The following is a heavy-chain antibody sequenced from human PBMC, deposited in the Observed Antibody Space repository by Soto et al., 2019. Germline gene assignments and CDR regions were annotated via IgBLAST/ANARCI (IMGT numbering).Heavy chain of an antibody. CDR1: GYTFSTYG. CDR3: ARMGDVPYYYYGMDV. J-gene: IGHJ6*02. V-gene: IGHV1-18*01. D-gene: IGHD3-16*01. Sequence: ASVKVSCKASGYTFSTYGISWVRQAPGQGLEWMGWISGYNGNTNYAPKLQGRITMTTDTSTTTAYMELRSLRSDDTTVYYCARMGDVPYYYYGMDVWGQGTTVTVSS. CDR2: ISGYNGNT.